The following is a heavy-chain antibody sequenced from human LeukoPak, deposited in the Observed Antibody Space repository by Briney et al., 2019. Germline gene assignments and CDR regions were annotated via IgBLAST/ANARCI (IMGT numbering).Heavy chain of an antibody. CDR3: AGGVGAPQSRDYYYYMDV. J-gene: IGHJ6*03. D-gene: IGHD2-15*01. Sequence: SQTLSLTCAISGDSVSSNSAAWNWIRQSPSRGLEWLGRTYYRSKWYNDYAVSVKSRITINPDTSKNQFSLQLNSVTPEDTAVYYCAGGVGAPQSRDYYYYMDVWGKGTTVTISS. V-gene: IGHV6-1*01. CDR1: GDSVSSNSAA. CDR2: TYYRSKWYN.